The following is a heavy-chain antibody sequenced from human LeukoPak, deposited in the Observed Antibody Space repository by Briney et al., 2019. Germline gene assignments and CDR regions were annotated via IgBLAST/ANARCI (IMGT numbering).Heavy chain of an antibody. V-gene: IGHV4-34*01. CDR3: ARESITGFDY. CDR1: GGSFSGYY. D-gene: IGHD1-14*01. CDR2: INHSGST. Sequence: TSETLSLTCAVYGGSFSGYYWSWIRQPPGKGLEWIGEINHSGSTNYNPSLKSRVTISVDTSKNQFSLKLSSVTAADTAVYYCARESITGFDYWGQGTLVTVSS. J-gene: IGHJ4*02.